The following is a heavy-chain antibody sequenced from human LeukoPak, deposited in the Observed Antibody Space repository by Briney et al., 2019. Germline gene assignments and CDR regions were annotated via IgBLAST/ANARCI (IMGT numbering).Heavy chain of an antibody. CDR3: AREALYDRPLDY. J-gene: IGHJ4*02. CDR2: ISGNGGIT. D-gene: IGHD2/OR15-2a*01. Sequence: QPGGSLRLSCAASGFTFSTYAMPWVRQAPGKGLEYVSVISGNGGITSYANSVKGRFTISRDNSKNTLYLQMGSLRPEDMAVYYCAREALYDRPLDYWSQGTLVTVSS. V-gene: IGHV3-64*01. CDR1: GFTFSTYA.